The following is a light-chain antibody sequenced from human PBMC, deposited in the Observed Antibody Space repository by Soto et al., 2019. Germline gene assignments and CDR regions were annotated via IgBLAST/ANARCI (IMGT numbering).Light chain of an antibody. V-gene: IGLV3-21*02. CDR3: QVWDGSDDHVV. J-gene: IGLJ2*01. Sequence: SYELTQPPSVSVAQGQTATITCGGTNIRSKSVHWYQQKPGQAPVLVVYDDSDRPSGIPERFSGSNSGNTATLTISRVEAGDEADYFCQVWDGSDDHVVFGGGTKLTVL. CDR1: NIRSKS. CDR2: DDS.